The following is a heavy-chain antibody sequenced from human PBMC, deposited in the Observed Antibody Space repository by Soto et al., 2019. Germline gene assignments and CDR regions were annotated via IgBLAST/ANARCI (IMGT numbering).Heavy chain of an antibody. Sequence: EVQLVESGGGLVEPGGSLRLSCVASDFTFNTYTMNWVRQAPGKGLEWVASISTSGRYIYYADSAKGRFTISRDNAKPSLFLQMSGLTADDTAMYYCATGRRYELIGVGPSWGQGTLVTVSS. J-gene: IGHJ4*02. D-gene: IGHD3-10*01. CDR2: ISTSGRYI. CDR3: ATGRRYELIGVGPS. V-gene: IGHV3-21*02. CDR1: DFTFNTYT.